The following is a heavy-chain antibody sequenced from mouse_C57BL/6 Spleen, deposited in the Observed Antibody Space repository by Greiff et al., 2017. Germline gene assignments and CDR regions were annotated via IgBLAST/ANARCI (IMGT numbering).Heavy chain of an antibody. V-gene: IGHV1-80*01. J-gene: IGHJ1*03. CDR2: IYPGDGDT. CDR1: GYAFSSYW. Sequence: QVQLQQSGAELVKPGASVKISCKASGYAFSSYWMNWVKQRPGKGLEWIGQIYPGDGDTNYNGKFKGKATLTADKSSSQPYMQLSSLTSEDSAVYFCARSDYGNYAWYFDVWGTGTTVTVSS. CDR3: ARSDYGNYAWYFDV. D-gene: IGHD2-1*01.